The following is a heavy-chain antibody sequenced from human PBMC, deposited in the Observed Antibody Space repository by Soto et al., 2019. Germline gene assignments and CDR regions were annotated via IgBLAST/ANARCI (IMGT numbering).Heavy chain of an antibody. CDR1: GGTYSSYT. CDR3: AKKAVAGSYFGMAV. J-gene: IGHJ6*01. D-gene: IGHD6-19*01. V-gene: IGHV1-69*13. CDR2: IIGIFGKT. Sequence: SVKVSCKASGGTYSSYTFSWVRQAPGQGLQWMGGIIGIFGKTDYAQKFQGRLTIAADASTSTVYMELSSLSSEDTAVYYCAKKAVAGSYFGMAVWGQGTTVTVSS.